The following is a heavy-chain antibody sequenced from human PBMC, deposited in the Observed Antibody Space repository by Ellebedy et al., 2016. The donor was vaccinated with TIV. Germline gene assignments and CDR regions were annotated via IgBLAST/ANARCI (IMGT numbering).Heavy chain of an antibody. CDR1: GGSISSNSYY. D-gene: IGHD7-27*01. V-gene: IGHV4-39*01. CDR3: ARLSFLNWDHFDY. J-gene: IGHJ4*02. CDR2: IYSNGDT. Sequence: MPSETLSLTCTVSGGSISSNSYYWGWIRQPPGKGLEWIGSIYSNGDTYYNPSLKGRITISVDTSKNQFSLKVNSVTAADTAVYYCARLSFLNWDHFDYWGQGTLVTVSS.